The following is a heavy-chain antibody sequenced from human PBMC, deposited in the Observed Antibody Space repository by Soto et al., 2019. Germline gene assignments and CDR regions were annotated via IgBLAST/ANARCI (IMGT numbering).Heavy chain of an antibody. Sequence: SVKVSCKASGGTFSTYAISWVRQAPGQGLEWMGGIIPIFGTAKYAQKFQGRVTITADESTSTAYMELSSLRSEDTAVYYCAREIFGVIISGGRDAFDIWGQGTMVTVSS. CDR1: GGTFSTYA. CDR2: IIPIFGTA. V-gene: IGHV1-69*13. J-gene: IGHJ3*02. D-gene: IGHD3-3*01. CDR3: AREIFGVIISGGRDAFDI.